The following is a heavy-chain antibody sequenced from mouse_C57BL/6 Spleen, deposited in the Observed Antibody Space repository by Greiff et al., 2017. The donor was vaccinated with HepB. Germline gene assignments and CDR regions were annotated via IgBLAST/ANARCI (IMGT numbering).Heavy chain of an antibody. CDR2: ISSGSSTI. CDR1: GFTFSDYG. Sequence: EVKLMESGGGLVKPGGSLKLSCAASGFTFSDYGMHWVRQAPEKGLEWVAYISSGSSTIYYADTVKGRFTISRDNAKNTLFLQMTSLRSEDTAMYYCASHDGYYNYFDYWGQGTTLTVSS. J-gene: IGHJ2*01. V-gene: IGHV5-17*01. D-gene: IGHD2-3*01. CDR3: ASHDGYYNYFDY.